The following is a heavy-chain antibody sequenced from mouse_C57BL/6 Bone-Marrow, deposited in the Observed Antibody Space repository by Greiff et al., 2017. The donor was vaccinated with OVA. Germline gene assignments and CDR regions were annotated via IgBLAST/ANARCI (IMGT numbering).Heavy chain of an antibody. Sequence: QVQLKQSGAELVRPGTSVKVSCKASGYAFTNYLIEWVKQRPGQGLEWIGVINPGSGGTNYNEKFKGKATLTADKSSSTAYMQLSSLTSEDSAVYFCARSLITTVVDPDYWGQGTTLAVSS. CDR1: GYAFTNYL. CDR3: ARSLITTVVDPDY. V-gene: IGHV1-54*01. D-gene: IGHD1-1*01. CDR2: INPGSGGT. J-gene: IGHJ2*01.